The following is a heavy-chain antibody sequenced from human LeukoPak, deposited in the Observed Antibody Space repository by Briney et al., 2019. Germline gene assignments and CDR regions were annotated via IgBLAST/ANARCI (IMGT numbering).Heavy chain of an antibody. J-gene: IGHJ5*02. V-gene: IGHV3-23*01. CDR2: ISGSGGST. Sequence: TGGSLRLSCAASGFTFSSYAMSWVRQAPGKGLEWVSAISGSGGSTYYADSVKGRFTISRDNSKNTLYLQMNSLRAEDTAVYYCAKDLVVVAATFWFDPWGQGTLVTVSS. D-gene: IGHD2-15*01. CDR3: AKDLVVVAATFWFDP. CDR1: GFTFSSYA.